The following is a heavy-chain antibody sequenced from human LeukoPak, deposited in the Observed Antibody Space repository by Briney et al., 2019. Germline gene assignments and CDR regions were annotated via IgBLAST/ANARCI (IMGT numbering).Heavy chain of an antibody. D-gene: IGHD3-22*01. Sequence: VSVKVSCKVSGYTFTELAMHWVRQAPGKGLEWMGGFDPEDGETIYAQKFQGRVTMTEDTSTDTAYMELSSLRSEDTAVYYCATSDSSGYLGDWGQGTLVTVSS. J-gene: IGHJ4*02. CDR3: ATSDSSGYLGD. CDR1: GYTFTELA. CDR2: FDPEDGET. V-gene: IGHV1-24*01.